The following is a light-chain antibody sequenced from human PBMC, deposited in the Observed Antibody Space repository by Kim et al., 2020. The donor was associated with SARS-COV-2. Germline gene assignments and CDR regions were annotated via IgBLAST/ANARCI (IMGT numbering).Light chain of an antibody. Sequence: ASVGDIVTITCRSNQDISKLLAWYQQKPGKAPNLLIFRAYVLQSGVPSRFSGGGSGTDFTLTISSLQPEDVATYYCQRYNTAPWTFGQGTKVDIK. J-gene: IGKJ1*01. V-gene: IGKV1-27*01. CDR1: QDISKL. CDR3: QRYNTAPWT. CDR2: RAY.